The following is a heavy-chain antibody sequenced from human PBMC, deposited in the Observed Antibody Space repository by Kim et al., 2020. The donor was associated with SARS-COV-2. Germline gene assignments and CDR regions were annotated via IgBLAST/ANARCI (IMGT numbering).Heavy chain of an antibody. D-gene: IGHD1-1*01. Sequence: GGSLRLSRAASGFIFRNYAMTWVRQAPGKGLEWVSIISGSGGNTYYADSVKGRFTISRDNSKNTLDLQMNSLRAEDTAVYSCARDVRGTRAFDVWGQGTLVAVSS. CDR2: ISGSGGNT. CDR3: ARDVRGTRAFDV. CDR1: GFIFRNYA. V-gene: IGHV3-23*01. J-gene: IGHJ3*01.